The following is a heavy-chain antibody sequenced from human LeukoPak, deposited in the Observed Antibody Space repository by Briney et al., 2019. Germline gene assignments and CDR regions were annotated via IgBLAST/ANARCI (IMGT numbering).Heavy chain of an antibody. J-gene: IGHJ6*03. Sequence: GGSLRLSCAASGFTFSSYAMSWVRQAPGKGLEWVSAISGSGGSTYYADSVKGRFTISRDNSKNTLYLQMNSLRAEDTAVYYCRNLGSSSWYAIYYYYYYMDVWGKGTAVTVSS. CDR3: RNLGSSSWYAIYYYYYYMDV. CDR2: ISGSGGST. V-gene: IGHV3-23*01. CDR1: GFTFSSYA. D-gene: IGHD6-13*01.